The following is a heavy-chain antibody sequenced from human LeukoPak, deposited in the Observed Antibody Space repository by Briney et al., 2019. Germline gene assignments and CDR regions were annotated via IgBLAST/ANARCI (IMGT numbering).Heavy chain of an antibody. CDR2: MNPNSGNT. V-gene: IGHV1-8*01. Sequence: GSVKVSCTASGYTFTSYDINWVRQATGQGLGWMGWMNPNSGNTGYAQKFQGRVTMTRHTSISTAYIELSSLRSEDTAVYYCARVCGGDCYSTAFDIWGQGTMVTVSS. J-gene: IGHJ3*02. CDR1: GYTFTSYD. CDR3: ARVCGGDCYSTAFDI. D-gene: IGHD2-21*02.